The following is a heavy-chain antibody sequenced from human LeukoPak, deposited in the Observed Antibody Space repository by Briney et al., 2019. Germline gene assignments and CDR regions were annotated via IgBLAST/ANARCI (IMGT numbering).Heavy chain of an antibody. CDR1: GYTFTSYG. Sequence: ASVKVSCKASGYTFTSYGISWVRQAPGQGLEWMGWISAYNGNTNYAQKLQGRVTMTTDTSTSTAYMELRSLRSDDTAVYYCAKEFAKYGGNSLGYWGQGTLVTVSS. V-gene: IGHV1-18*01. CDR3: AKEFAKYGGNSLGY. D-gene: IGHD4-23*01. CDR2: ISAYNGNT. J-gene: IGHJ4*02.